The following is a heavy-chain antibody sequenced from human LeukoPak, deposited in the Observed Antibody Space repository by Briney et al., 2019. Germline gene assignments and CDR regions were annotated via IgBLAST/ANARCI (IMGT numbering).Heavy chain of an antibody. CDR2: IYTSGST. V-gene: IGHV4-4*07. CDR1: GGSISSYY. D-gene: IGHD6-13*01. J-gene: IGHJ4*02. Sequence: SETLSLTCTVSGGSISSYYWSWIRQPAGKGLEWIGRIYTSGSTNYNPSLKSRVTMSVDTSKNQFSLKLSSVTAADTAVYYCARGAYGYGSSWESFDYWGQGTLVTVSS. CDR3: ARGAYGYGSSWESFDY.